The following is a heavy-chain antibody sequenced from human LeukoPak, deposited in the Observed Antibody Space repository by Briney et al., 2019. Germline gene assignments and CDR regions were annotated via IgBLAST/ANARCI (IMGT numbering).Heavy chain of an antibody. Sequence: GGSLRLSCAASGFTFSSYAMSWVRLAPGKGLEWVSAISGSGGSTYYADSVKGRFTISRDNSKNTLYLQMNSLRAEDTAVYYCAKSSGSYYNGGYYYYGMDVWGQGTTVTVSS. CDR2: ISGSGGST. V-gene: IGHV3-23*01. D-gene: IGHD3-10*01. J-gene: IGHJ6*02. CDR3: AKSSGSYYNGGYYYYGMDV. CDR1: GFTFSSYA.